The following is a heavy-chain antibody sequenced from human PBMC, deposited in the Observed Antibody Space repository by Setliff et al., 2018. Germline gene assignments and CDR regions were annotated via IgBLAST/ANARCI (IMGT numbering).Heavy chain of an antibody. V-gene: IGHV4-59*01. CDR1: GDSMSFSY. CDR3: ARIIPAAPHKINWFDP. J-gene: IGHJ5*02. D-gene: IGHD6-13*01. Sequence: PSETLSLTCSVSGDSMSFSYWSWIRQPPGKGLEWIGYIYYSGSTDSHPSLKSRVTISVDTSKNQVSLKLNSMTDADTAVYYCARIIPAAPHKINWFDPWGQGTLVTVSS. CDR2: IYYSGST.